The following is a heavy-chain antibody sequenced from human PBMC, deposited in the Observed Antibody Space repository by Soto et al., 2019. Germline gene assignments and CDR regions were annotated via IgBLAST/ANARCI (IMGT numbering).Heavy chain of an antibody. CDR1: GGSFSGYY. J-gene: IGHJ5*02. CDR2: INHSGST. CDR3: ARRARRLWFGEFDP. Sequence: PSETLSLTCAVYGGSFSGYYWSWIRQPPGKGLEWIGEINHSGSTNYNPSLKSRVTISVDTSKNQFSLKLSSVTAADTAVYYCARRARRLWFGEFDPWGQGTLVTVSS. D-gene: IGHD3-10*01. V-gene: IGHV4-34*01.